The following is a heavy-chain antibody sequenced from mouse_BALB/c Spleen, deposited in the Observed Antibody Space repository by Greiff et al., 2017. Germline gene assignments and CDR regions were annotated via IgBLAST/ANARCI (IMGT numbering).Heavy chain of an antibody. J-gene: IGHJ2*01. CDR1: GFTFSSYT. V-gene: IGHV5-12-2*01. CDR3: ARQTVYGSSDY. Sequence: DVMLVESGGGLVQPGGSLKLSCAASGFTFSSYTMSWVRQTPEKRLEWVAYISNGGGSTYYPDTVKGRFTISRDNAKNTLYLQMSSLKSEDTAMYYCARQTVYGSSDYWGQGTTLTVSS. CDR2: ISNGGGST. D-gene: IGHD1-1*01.